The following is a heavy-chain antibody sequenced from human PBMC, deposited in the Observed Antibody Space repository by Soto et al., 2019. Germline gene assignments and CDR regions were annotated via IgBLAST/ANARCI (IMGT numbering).Heavy chain of an antibody. V-gene: IGHV3-23*01. CDR2: ISGSGGST. D-gene: IGHD2-15*01. CDR3: AEGLPVVVVVNWFDP. Sequence: EVQLLESGGGLVQPGGSLRLSCAASGFTFSSYAMSWVRQAPGKGLEWVSAISGSGGSTYYADSVKGRFTISRGNSKNAVYLQMNSLRAEDTAVYYCAEGLPVVVVVNWFDPWGQGTLVTVSS. CDR1: GFTFSSYA. J-gene: IGHJ5*02.